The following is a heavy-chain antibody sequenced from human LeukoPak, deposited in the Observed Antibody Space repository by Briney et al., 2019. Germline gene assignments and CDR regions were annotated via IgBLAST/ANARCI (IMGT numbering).Heavy chain of an antibody. Sequence: PGGSLRLSCAASGFTFSSYPMHWVRQTPGKGLERVAVISNDGRDKYHADSVKGRFTISRDNSKSTLFLQMNSLRTEDTAVYYCARDRDIAAADYYFDYWGQGTLVTVSS. CDR2: ISNDGRDK. V-gene: IGHV3-30*04. CDR3: ARDRDIAAADYYFDY. J-gene: IGHJ4*02. CDR1: GFTFSSYP. D-gene: IGHD6-13*01.